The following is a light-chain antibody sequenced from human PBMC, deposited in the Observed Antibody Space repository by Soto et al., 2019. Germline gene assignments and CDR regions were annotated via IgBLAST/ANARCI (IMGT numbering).Light chain of an antibody. J-gene: IGKJ1*01. CDR1: QSVSSY. CDR3: QHYNSYSEA. Sequence: DIQMTQSPSSLSASVGDRISITCRASQSVSSYLNWYQQKPGKAPRLLIYAASHLQTGVPSRFRGTGSATHFTLTISSLQPEDFATYYCQHYNSYSEAFGQGTKVELK. V-gene: IGKV1-39*01. CDR2: AAS.